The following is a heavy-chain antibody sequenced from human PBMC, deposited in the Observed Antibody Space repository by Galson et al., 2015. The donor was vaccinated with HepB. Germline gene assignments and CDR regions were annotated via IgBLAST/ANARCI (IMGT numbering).Heavy chain of an antibody. V-gene: IGHV1-69*04. J-gene: IGHJ4*02. Sequence: SVKVSCKASGGTFSSYTISWVRQAPGQGLEWMGRIIPILGIANYAQKFQGRVTITADKSTSTAYMELSSLRSEDTAVYYCARDRQTRITMVRGASRGMDVWGQGTLVTVSS. CDR2: IIPILGIA. CDR1: GGTFSSYT. CDR3: ARDRQTRITMVRGASRGMDV. D-gene: IGHD3-10*01.